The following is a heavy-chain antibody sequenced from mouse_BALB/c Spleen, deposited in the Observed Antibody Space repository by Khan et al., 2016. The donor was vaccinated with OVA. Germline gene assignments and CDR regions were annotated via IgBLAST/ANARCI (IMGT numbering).Heavy chain of an antibody. V-gene: IGHV3-2*02. CDR1: GYSITSVYA. CDR2: ISYSGST. CDR3: ARSLMAN. Sequence: VQLKESGPGLVKPSQSLSLTCTVTGYSITSVYAWNWIRQFPGNKLEWMGYISYSGSTSYNPSLKSRISITRDTSKNQFFLQLNSVTTEDTATYYCARSLMANWGQGTTLTVSS. J-gene: IGHJ2*01.